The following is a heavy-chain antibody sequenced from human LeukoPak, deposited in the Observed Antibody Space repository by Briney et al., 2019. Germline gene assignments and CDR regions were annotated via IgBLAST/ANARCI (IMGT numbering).Heavy chain of an antibody. Sequence: KPSETLSLTCTVSGGSISSSSYYWGWIRQPPGKGLEWIGSIYYSGSTYYNPSLKSRVTISVDTSKNQFSLKLSSVTAADTAVYYCARLGRDSYGRPNYFDYWGQGTLVTVSS. CDR3: ARLGRDSYGRPNYFDY. J-gene: IGHJ4*02. CDR2: IYYSGST. V-gene: IGHV4-39*01. CDR1: GGSISSSSYY. D-gene: IGHD5-18*01.